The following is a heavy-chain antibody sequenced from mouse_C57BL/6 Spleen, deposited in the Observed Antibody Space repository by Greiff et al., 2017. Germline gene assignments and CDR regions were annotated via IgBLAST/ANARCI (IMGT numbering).Heavy chain of an antibody. J-gene: IGHJ2*01. Sequence: SGYSFTDYNMNWVKQSNGKSLEWIGVINPNYGTTSYNQKFKGKATLTVDQSSSTAYMQLNSLTSEDSAVYYCARQSTMVTTFDYWGQGTTLTVSS. CDR2: INPNYGTT. CDR1: GYSFTDYN. CDR3: ARQSTMVTTFDY. V-gene: IGHV1-39*01. D-gene: IGHD2-2*01.